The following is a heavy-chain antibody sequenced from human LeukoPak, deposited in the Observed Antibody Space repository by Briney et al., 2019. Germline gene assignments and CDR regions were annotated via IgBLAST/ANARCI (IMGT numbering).Heavy chain of an antibody. D-gene: IGHD5-24*01. V-gene: IGHV1-18*01. J-gene: IGHJ4*02. CDR3: ARDWDGYNGIDY. Sequence: ASVKVSCKASGYTFTSYGLTWVRQAPGQGLEWMGWISAFNGNTNYAQKLQGRVTMTTDTSTSTAYMELRSLRSDDTAVYHCARDWDGYNGIDYWGQGTLVTVSS. CDR1: GYTFTSYG. CDR2: ISAFNGNT.